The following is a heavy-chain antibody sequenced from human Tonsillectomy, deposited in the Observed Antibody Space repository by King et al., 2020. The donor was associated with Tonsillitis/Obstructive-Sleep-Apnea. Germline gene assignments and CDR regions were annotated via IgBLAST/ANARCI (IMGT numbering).Heavy chain of an antibody. D-gene: IGHD6-19*01. J-gene: IGHJ4*02. CDR2: IRSKAYGGTT. V-gene: IGHV3-49*04. CDR3: TRDPEGYSSPFDY. CDR1: GFTFGDYA. Sequence: DVQLVESRGGLVQPGRSLRLSCTASGFTFGDYAMSWVRQAPGKGLEWVGFIRSKAYGGTTEYAASVKGRFTISRDDSKSIAYLQMNSLKTEDTAVYYCTRDPEGYSSPFDYWGQGTLVTVSS.